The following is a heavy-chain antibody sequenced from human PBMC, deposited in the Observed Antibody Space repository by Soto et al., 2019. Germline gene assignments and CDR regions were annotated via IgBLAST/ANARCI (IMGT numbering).Heavy chain of an antibody. V-gene: IGHV3-23*01. CDR1: GFTFSSYA. CDR3: AKPTLSGDYDILTGYSYYYGMDV. J-gene: IGHJ6*02. CDR2: ISGSGGNT. D-gene: IGHD3-9*01. Sequence: GGSLRLSCAASGFTFSSYAMSWVRQAPGKGLEWVSAISGSGGNTYYADSVKGRFTIARDNSKNTRYLQMNSLRAVDPAVYYCAKPTLSGDYDILTGYSYYYGMDVWGQGTTVTASS.